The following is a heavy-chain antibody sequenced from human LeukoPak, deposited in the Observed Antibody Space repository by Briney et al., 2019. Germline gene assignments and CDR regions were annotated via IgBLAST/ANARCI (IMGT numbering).Heavy chain of an antibody. Sequence: GGSLRLSCAASGFTFSSYAMSWVRQAPGKGLEWVSAISGSGGSTYYADSVKGRFTISRDNSKNTLYLQKNTLRAEDTAVYYCAKGRFGDIVAPDYWGQGTLVTVSS. V-gene: IGHV3-23*01. J-gene: IGHJ4*02. CDR3: AKGRFGDIVAPDY. CDR2: ISGSGGST. D-gene: IGHD5-12*01. CDR1: GFTFSSYA.